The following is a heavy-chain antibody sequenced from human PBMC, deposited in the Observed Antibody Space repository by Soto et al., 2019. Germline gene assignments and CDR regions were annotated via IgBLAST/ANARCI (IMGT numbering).Heavy chain of an antibody. Sequence: SQTLPRTCTPAGSTISNYYWSRMRQPPGQGLELIGYIYYSGSTSFNPPLKSRVTISVDTSKNQFSLKLSSVTAADTAVYYCARDGYYYYRSGSYSIHDDAFDIRGQGRMVAVS. CDR2: IYYSGST. V-gene: IGHV4-59*01. D-gene: IGHD3-22*01. CDR1: GSTISNYY. J-gene: IGHJ3*02. CDR3: ARDGYYYYRSGSYSIHDDAFDI.